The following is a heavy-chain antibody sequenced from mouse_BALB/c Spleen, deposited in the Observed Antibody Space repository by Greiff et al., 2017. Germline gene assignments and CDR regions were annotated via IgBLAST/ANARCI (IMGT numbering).Heavy chain of an antibody. V-gene: IGHV1-18*01. D-gene: IGHD2-4*01. J-gene: IGHJ1*01. CDR3: ARSRYDYDGFLTRYFYV. CDR1: GYSFTGYT. Sequence: EVQLQESGPELVKPGASMKISCKASGYSFTGYTMNWVKQSHGKNLEWIGLINPYNGGTSYNQKFKGKATLTVDKSSSTAYMELLSLTSEDSAVYYCARSRYDYDGFLTRYFYVWGAGTTVTVSS. CDR2: INPYNGGT.